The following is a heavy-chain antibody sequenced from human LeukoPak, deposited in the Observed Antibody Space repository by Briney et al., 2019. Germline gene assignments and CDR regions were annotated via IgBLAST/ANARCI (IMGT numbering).Heavy chain of an antibody. J-gene: IGHJ4*02. CDR2: ISAYNGNT. V-gene: IGHV1-18*01. CDR1: GYIFTSYG. D-gene: IGHD3-10*01. Sequence: ASVKVSCKASGYIFTSYGISWVRQAPGQGLEWMAWISAYNGNTDYAQNLRGRVTMTTDTSTSTAYMELRSLSSDDTAVYYGARDSVDGSGTYYNDSPDYWGQGTLVTVSS. CDR3: ARDSVDGSGTYYNDSPDY.